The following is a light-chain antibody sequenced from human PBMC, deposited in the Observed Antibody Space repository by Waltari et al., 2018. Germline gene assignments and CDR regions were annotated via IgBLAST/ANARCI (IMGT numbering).Light chain of an antibody. CDR3: CSYAGSSTYV. CDR2: DVR. CDR1: SSDVGGYNY. Sequence: QSALTQPASVSGSPGQSITLSCTRTSSDVGGYNYASWYQQHPGKAPKLMIYDVRKRPSGVSNRFSGSKSGNTASLTISGLQAEDEADYYCCSYAGSSTYVFGTGTKVTVL. J-gene: IGLJ1*01. V-gene: IGLV2-23*02.